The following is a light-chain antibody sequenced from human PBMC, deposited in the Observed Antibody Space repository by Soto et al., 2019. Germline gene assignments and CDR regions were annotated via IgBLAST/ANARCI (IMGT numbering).Light chain of an antibody. Sequence: DIQMTQSPSSLSAAVEDRVTITCRASQGIRTDLAWYQHKPGKAPKRLIYAASSLQSGVPSRFSGSGSGTEFTLTMTSLQPEDSATYYCLQYYDYPYTFGQGTRLEIK. V-gene: IGKV1-17*01. CDR3: LQYYDYPYT. CDR1: QGIRTD. J-gene: IGKJ2*01. CDR2: AAS.